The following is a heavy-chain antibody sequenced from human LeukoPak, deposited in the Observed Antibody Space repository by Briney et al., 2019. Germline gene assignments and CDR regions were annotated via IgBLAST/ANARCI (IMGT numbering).Heavy chain of an antibody. CDR3: ARKSFVGGVPAFDI. CDR2: ISYDGSNK. D-gene: IGHD3-16*01. V-gene: IGHV3-30-3*01. J-gene: IGHJ3*02. CDR1: GFPFSSYA. Sequence: TGGSLRLSCAASGFPFSSYAMHWVRQAPGKGLEWVAVISYDGSNKYYADSVKGRFTISRDNSKNTLYLQMNSLRAEDTVVYYCARKSFVGGVPAFDIWGQGTMVTVSS.